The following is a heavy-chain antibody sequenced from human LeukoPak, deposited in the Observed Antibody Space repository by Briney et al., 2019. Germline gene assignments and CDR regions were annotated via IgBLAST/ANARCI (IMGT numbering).Heavy chain of an antibody. D-gene: IGHD3-3*01. Sequence: GGSLRLSCAASGFTFSSYAMSWVRQAPGKGLEWVSAISGSGGSPYYADSVKGRFTISRDNSKNTLYLQMNSLRAEDTAVYYCAKDFWSGYYTPDDAFDIWGQGTMVTVSS. CDR3: AKDFWSGYYTPDDAFDI. CDR2: ISGSGGSP. V-gene: IGHV3-23*01. J-gene: IGHJ3*02. CDR1: GFTFSSYA.